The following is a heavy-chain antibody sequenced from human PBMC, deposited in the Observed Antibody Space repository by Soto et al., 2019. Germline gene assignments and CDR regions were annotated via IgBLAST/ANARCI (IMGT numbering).Heavy chain of an antibody. J-gene: IGHJ4*02. D-gene: IGHD6-13*01. Sequence: QPQLQESGSRLVKPSQTLSLTCAVSGGSISSGGYSWSWIRQPPGKGLEWIGYIDHSGNSYYNPSLMSRVTISVDRSNNQFSLKVNSVTAADTAVYFCARGGLAAAGPYYFDYWGQGSLVTVSS. CDR1: GGSISSGGYS. CDR2: IDHSGNS. V-gene: IGHV4-30-2*01. CDR3: ARGGLAAAGPYYFDY.